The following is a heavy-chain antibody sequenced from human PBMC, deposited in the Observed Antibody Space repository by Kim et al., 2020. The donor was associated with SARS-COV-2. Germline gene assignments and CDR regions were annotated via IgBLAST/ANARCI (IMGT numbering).Heavy chain of an antibody. Sequence: DSVKGRFTISRDNAKNSLYLQMNSLRAEDTALYYCAKDRYEEDYYYGMDVWGQGTTVTVSS. J-gene: IGHJ6*02. CDR3: AKDRYEEDYYYGMDV. D-gene: IGHD5-12*01. V-gene: IGHV3-9*01.